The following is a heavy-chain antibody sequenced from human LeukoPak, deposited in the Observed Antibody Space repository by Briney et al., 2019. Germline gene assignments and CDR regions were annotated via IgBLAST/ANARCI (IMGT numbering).Heavy chain of an antibody. D-gene: IGHD6-13*01. CDR1: GGSISSSSYY. CDR3: AREHITDPEHPAAGHS. Sequence: PSETLSLTCTVSGGSISSSSYYWGWIRQPPGKGLEWIGSIYYSGSTYYNPSLKSRVTISVDTSKNQFSLKLSSVTAADTAVYYCAREHITDPEHPAAGHSWGQGTLVTVSS. V-gene: IGHV4-39*07. CDR2: IYYSGST. J-gene: IGHJ5*02.